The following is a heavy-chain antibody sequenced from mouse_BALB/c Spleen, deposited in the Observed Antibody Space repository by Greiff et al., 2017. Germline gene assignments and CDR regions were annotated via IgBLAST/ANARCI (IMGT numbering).Heavy chain of an antibody. CDR2: IYPGDGDT. J-gene: IGHJ4*01. Sequence: QVQLQQSGAELARPGASVKLSCKASGYTFTSYWMQWVKQRPGQGLEWIGAIYPGDGDTRYTQKFKGKATLTADKSSSTAYMQLSSLASEDSAVYYCARWGGHYYGDAMDYWGQGTSVTVSS. D-gene: IGHD1-1*01. V-gene: IGHV1-87*01. CDR3: ARWGGHYYGDAMDY. CDR1: GYTFTSYW.